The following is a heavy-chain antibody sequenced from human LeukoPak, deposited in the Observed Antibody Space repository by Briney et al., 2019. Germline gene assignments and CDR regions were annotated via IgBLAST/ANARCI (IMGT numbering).Heavy chain of an antibody. V-gene: IGHV1-2*02. Sequence: ASVKVSCKASGYAFTGYYMHWVRQAPGQGLEWMGWINPNSGGTNYAQKFQGRVTMTRDTSISTAYMELSRLRSDDTAVYYCARAVYYDSSGYLGDDYYYYYMDVWGKGTTVTISS. CDR3: ARAVYYDSSGYLGDDYYYYYMDV. CDR2: INPNSGGT. CDR1: GYAFTGYY. J-gene: IGHJ6*03. D-gene: IGHD3-22*01.